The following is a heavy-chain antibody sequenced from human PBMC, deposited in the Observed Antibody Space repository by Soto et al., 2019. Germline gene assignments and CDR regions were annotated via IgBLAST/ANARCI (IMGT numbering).Heavy chain of an antibody. Sequence: QVQLVQSGAEGKRPGASVKVSCKTPGYTFTNNYMHWVRQAPGQGLEWVGMINPSGGTTTYAKNFQCRVTVTSDTSTSTVYMDLSSLRSEDTALYYCAREIIVGDGLDIWGQGTMVTVSS. V-gene: IGHV1-46*01. CDR2: INPSGGTT. D-gene: IGHD2-15*01. CDR3: AREIIVGDGLDI. CDR1: GYTFTNNY. J-gene: IGHJ3*02.